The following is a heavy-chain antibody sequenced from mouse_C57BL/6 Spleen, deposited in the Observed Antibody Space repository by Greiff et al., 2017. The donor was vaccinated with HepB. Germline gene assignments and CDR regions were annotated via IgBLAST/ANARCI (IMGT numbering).Heavy chain of an antibody. CDR1: GFSFNTYA. CDR2: IRSKSNNYAT. CDR3: VRESSGQFAY. J-gene: IGHJ3*01. D-gene: IGHD3-2*02. V-gene: IGHV10-1*01. Sequence: EVQLVESGGGLVQPKGSLKLSCAASGFSFNTYAMNWVRQAPGKGLEWVARIRSKSNNYATYYADSVKDRFTISRDDSESMLYLQMNNLKTEDTAMYYCVRESSGQFAYWGQGTLVTVSA.